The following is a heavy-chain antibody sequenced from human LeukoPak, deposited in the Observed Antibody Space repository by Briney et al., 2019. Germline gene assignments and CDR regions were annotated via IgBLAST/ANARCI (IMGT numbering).Heavy chain of an antibody. V-gene: IGHV3-21*01. D-gene: IGHD6-13*01. CDR1: GFTFSSYS. CDR3: ATPAAGPGAEYSLY. J-gene: IGHJ1*01. CDR2: IDFTSRYI. Sequence: GGSLRLSCAASGFTFSSYSMNWVRQASGKGLEWVSSIDFTSRYIYNADSVKGRFTTSRDNAKNSLDLQMNSLKVEDTAVYYCATPAAGPGAEYSLYWGQGTLVIVSS.